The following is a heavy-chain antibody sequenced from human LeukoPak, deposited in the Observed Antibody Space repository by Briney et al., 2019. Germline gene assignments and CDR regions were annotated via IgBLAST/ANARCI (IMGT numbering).Heavy chain of an antibody. V-gene: IGHV4-4*07. CDR2: IYTSGST. CDR1: GGSISIYY. D-gene: IGHD5-24*01. CDR3: AREREGGGVGGDGYNWYYYYYMDV. Sequence: SQTLSLTCTVSGGSISIYYWSWIRQPAGKGLEWIGRIYTSGSTNYNPSLKSRVTMSVDTSKNQFSLQLNSVTPEDTAVYYCAREREGGGVGGDGYNWYYYYYMDVWGKGTTVTVSS. J-gene: IGHJ6*03.